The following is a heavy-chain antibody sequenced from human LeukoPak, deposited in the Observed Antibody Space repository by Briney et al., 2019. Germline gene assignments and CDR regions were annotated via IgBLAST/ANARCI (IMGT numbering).Heavy chain of an antibody. CDR3: ARDRDYGDSSFDP. CDR2: IYYSGST. V-gene: IGHV4-59*01. Sequence: KPSETLSLTCTVSGGSISSYYWSWIRQPPGKGLEWIGYIYYSGSTNYNPSLKSRVTISVDTSKNQFSLKLSSVTAADTAVYYCARDRDYGDSSFDPWGQGTLVTVSS. D-gene: IGHD4-17*01. J-gene: IGHJ5*02. CDR1: GGSISSYY.